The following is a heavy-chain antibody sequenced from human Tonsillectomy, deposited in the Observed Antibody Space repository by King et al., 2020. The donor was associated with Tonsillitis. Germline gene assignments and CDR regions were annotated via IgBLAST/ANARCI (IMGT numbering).Heavy chain of an antibody. D-gene: IGHD1-26*01. CDR1: GYSMTTGYY. Sequence: VQLQESGPGLVKPSETLSLTCTVSGYSMTTGYYWGWIRQPPGKGLQWIGSIYHNGGPLYNPSLKSRVTMSVDASKNRFSLKLNSVTAADTAVYYFAREYSGSYFDHWGQGTLVTVSS. CDR2: IYHNGGP. V-gene: IGHV4-38-2*02. CDR3: AREYSGSYFDH. J-gene: IGHJ4*02.